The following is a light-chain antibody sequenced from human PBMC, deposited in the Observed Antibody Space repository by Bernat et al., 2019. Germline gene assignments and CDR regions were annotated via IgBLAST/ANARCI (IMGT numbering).Light chain of an antibody. CDR1: KLGDRY. J-gene: IGLJ2*01. Sequence: SYELTQPPSVSVSPGQTASITCSGDKLGDRYACWYQQKPGQSPVLVIYQDTKRPSGIPERFSGPNSGNTATLTISGTQAMDEADYYCQAWGSSTAVFGGGTKLTVL. CDR2: QDT. V-gene: IGLV3-1*01. CDR3: QAWGSSTAV.